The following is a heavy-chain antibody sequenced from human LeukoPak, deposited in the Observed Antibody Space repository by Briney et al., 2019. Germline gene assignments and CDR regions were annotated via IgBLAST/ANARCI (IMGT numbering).Heavy chain of an antibody. CDR2: INPNSGGT. D-gene: IGHD2-2*01. V-gene: IGHV1-2*02. Sequence: ASVKVSCKASGYTFTGYHMHWVRQAPGQGLEWMGWINPNSGGTNYAQKFQGRVTMTRDTSISTAYMELSRLRSDDTAVYYCARDRRYCSSTSCYALLQKVFDPWGQGTLVTVSS. CDR1: GYTFTGYH. J-gene: IGHJ5*02. CDR3: ARDRRYCSSTSCYALLQKVFDP.